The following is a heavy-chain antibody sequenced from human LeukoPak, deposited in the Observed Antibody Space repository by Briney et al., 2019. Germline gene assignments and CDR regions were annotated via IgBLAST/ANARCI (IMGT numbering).Heavy chain of an antibody. CDR2: INPNSGGT. J-gene: IGHJ4*02. D-gene: IGHD2-15*01. V-gene: IGHV1-2*02. CDR1: GYTFTGYY. CDR3: ARVTSRAVPASY. Sequence: GASVKVSCKASGYTFTGYYMHWVRQAPGQGLEWMGWINPNSGGTNYAQKFQGRVTMTRDTSISTAYMELRRLRSDDTAVYYCARVTSRAVPASYWGQGTLVTVSS.